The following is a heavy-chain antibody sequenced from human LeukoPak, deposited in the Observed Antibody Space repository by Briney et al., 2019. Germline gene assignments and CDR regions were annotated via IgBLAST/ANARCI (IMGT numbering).Heavy chain of an antibody. CDR1: GGSISNTFYY. CDR3: ARHEVKAYSTRVTWFDP. V-gene: IGHV4-39*01. Sequence: SETLSLTCTVSGGSISNTFYYWGWIRQPPGKGLEWIGSINYSGSTYYNPSLKSRVTISVDTSKNQFSLKLSSVTAADTAVYYCARHEVKAYSTRVTWFDPWGQGTLVTVSS. J-gene: IGHJ5*02. D-gene: IGHD4-23*01. CDR2: INYSGST.